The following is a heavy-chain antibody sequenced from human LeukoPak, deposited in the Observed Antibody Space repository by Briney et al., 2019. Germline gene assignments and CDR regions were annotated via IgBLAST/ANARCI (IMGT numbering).Heavy chain of an antibody. CDR1: GGSISSSSYY. J-gene: IGHJ4*02. V-gene: IGHV4-39*01. CDR2: AYYSGST. CDR3: ARHLHVYDYVWGSYRYHHAFDY. Sequence: KSSETLSLTCTVSGGSISSSSYYWGWIRQPPGKGLEWIGSAYYSGSTYHNPSLKSRVTISVDTSKNQFSLKLSSVTAADTAVYYCARHLHVYDYVWGSYRYHHAFDYWGQGTLVTVSS. D-gene: IGHD3-16*02.